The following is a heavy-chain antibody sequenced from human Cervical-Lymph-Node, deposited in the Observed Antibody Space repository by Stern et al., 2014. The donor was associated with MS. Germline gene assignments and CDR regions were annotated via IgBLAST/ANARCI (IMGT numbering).Heavy chain of an antibody. CDR2: IDPESADT. D-gene: IGHD5-12*01. CDR3: ARRYSGYVMANCFDY. Sequence: QVQLVQSGAEVKRPGASVKVSCKASGYTFTDYYIHWVRQAPGQRLEWMGRIDPESADTEYAQKFRARVTMARDTSISTAYMDLSRLRSDDTAVYYCARRYSGYVMANCFDYWGQGNLVTVSS. J-gene: IGHJ4*02. CDR1: GYTFTDYY. V-gene: IGHV1-2*06.